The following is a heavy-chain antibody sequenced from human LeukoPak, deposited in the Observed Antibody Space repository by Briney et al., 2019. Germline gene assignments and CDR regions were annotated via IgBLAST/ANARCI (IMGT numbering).Heavy chain of an antibody. J-gene: IGHJ4*02. D-gene: IGHD6-19*01. CDR2: INPNSGGT. V-gene: IGHV1-2*02. CDR1: GYTFTGYY. CDR3: ARDPVSSSGWWEFDY. Sequence: ASVKVSCKASGYTFTGYYMHWVRQAPGQGLEWMGWINPNSGGTNYAQKFQGRVTMTRDTSISTAYMELSRLRSVDTAVYYCARDPVSSSGWWEFDYWGQGTLVTVSS.